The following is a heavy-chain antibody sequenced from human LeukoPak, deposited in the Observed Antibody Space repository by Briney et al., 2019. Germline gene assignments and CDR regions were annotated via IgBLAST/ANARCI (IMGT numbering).Heavy chain of an antibody. CDR2: ISYDGSNK. D-gene: IGHD2-15*01. Sequence: PGGSLRLSCAASGFTFSSYAMHWVRQAPGKGLEWVAVISYDGSNKYYADSVKGRFTISRDNSKNTLYLQMNSLRAEDTAVYYCARDRLGYCSGGSCFFHDYWGQGTLVTVSS. CDR3: ARDRLGYCSGGSCFFHDY. CDR1: GFTFSSYA. V-gene: IGHV3-30*04. J-gene: IGHJ4*02.